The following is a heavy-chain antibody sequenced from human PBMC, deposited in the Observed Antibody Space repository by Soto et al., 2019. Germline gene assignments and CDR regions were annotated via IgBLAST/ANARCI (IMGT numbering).Heavy chain of an antibody. D-gene: IGHD2-15*01. CDR3: ARGEVVVAAAYYYYGMDV. J-gene: IGHJ6*02. CDR2: IDPSDSYT. V-gene: IGHV5-10-1*01. Sequence: GASLKISCKGSGYSVTSYWISWVRQMPGKGLEWMGRIDPSDSYTNYSPSFQGHVTISADKSISTAYLQWSSLKASDTAMYYCARGEVVVAAAYYYYGMDVWGQGTTVTVSS. CDR1: GYSVTSYW.